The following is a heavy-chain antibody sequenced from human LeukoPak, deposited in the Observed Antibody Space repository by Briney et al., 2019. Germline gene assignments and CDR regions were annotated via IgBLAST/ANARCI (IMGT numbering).Heavy chain of an antibody. D-gene: IGHD6-13*01. CDR2: INPNSGGT. CDR3: ARALSRAAAGPKGY. CDR1: GYTFTGDY. J-gene: IGHJ4*02. V-gene: IGHV1-2*02. Sequence: GASVKVSCKASGYTFTGDYMDWVRRAPEQGLEWVGGINPNSGGTNYAQKFQGRVTMTRDTSISTAYMELSRLRSDDTAVYYCARALSRAAAGPKGYWGQGTLVTVSS.